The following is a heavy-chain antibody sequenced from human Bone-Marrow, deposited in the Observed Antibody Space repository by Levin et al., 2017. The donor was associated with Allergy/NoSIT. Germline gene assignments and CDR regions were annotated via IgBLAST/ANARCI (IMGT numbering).Heavy chain of an antibody. D-gene: IGHD1-7*01. V-gene: IGHV3-7*01. Sequence: QPGESLKISCAASGFTFSTYWMSWVRQAPGKGLEWVANIKEDGSEKYYVDFVKGRFTISRDNAKNSLYLQMNRLRAEDTAVYYCARVALGTNTNCYTCLFDSWGQGTLVTVSS. CDR3: ARVALGTNTNCYTCLFDS. CDR2: IKEDGSEK. J-gene: IGHJ4*02. CDR1: GFTFSTYW.